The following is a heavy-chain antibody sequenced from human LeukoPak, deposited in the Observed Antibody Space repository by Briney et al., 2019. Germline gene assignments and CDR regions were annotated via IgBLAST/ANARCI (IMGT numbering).Heavy chain of an antibody. D-gene: IGHD3-10*01. CDR1: GFTFSTYS. J-gene: IGHJ4*02. Sequence: GGSLRLSCAASGFTFSTYSVNWVRQAPGKGLEWVSYISSSSSTTFYADSVKGRFTISRDNAKNSLYLQMNSLRDEDTAVYYCARGGYDGSGNSQLLGGTFDYWAQGPLVNVS. V-gene: IGHV3-48*02. CDR3: ARGGYDGSGNSQLLGGTFDY. CDR2: ISSSSSTT.